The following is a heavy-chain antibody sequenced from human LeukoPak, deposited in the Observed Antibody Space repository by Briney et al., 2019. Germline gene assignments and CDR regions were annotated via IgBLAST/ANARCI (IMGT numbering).Heavy chain of an antibody. D-gene: IGHD4-23*01. CDR2: IHTSGGS. J-gene: IGHJ6*03. V-gene: IGHV4-4*09. Sequence: PSETLSLTCTVSGGSISDSHWSWIRQPPGKGLEWIGNIHTSGGSNYSPSLKSRVTISLDMSRNQFSLRLSSVTAADTAVYYCARGRSAVVTPDYYYYYCMDVRGKGTTVTVSS. CDR3: ARGRSAVVTPDYYYYYCMDV. CDR1: GGSISDSH.